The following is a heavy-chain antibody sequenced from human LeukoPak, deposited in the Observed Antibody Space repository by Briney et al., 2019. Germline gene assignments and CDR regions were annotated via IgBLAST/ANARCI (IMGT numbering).Heavy chain of an antibody. V-gene: IGHV3-23*01. J-gene: IGHJ4*02. Sequence: PGGSLRLSCAASGFTFSNYAMSWVRQAPGKGLEWVSTISNNGGSTYYADSVKGRFTISRDNSKNTLYLQMNSLRAEDTAVYYCANLNAAVAGTFDWGQGTLVTVSS. CDR1: GFTFSNYA. CDR3: ANLNAAVAGTFD. CDR2: ISNNGGST. D-gene: IGHD6-19*01.